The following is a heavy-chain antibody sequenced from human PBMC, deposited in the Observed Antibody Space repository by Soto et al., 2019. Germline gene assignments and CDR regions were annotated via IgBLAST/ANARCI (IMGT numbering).Heavy chain of an antibody. CDR2: INHSGST. V-gene: IGHV4-34*01. J-gene: IGHJ4*02. Sequence: LSLTCAVYGGSFSGYYWSWIRQPPGKGLEWIGEINHSGSTNYNPSLKSRVTISVDTSKNQFSLKLSSVTAADTAVYYCARGGYGGNSNFDYWGQGTLVTVSS. CDR1: GGSFSGYY. CDR3: ARGGYGGNSNFDY. D-gene: IGHD4-17*01.